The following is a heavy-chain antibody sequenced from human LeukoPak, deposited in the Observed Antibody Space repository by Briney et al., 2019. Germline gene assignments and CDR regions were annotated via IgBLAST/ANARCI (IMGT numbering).Heavy chain of an antibody. D-gene: IGHD4-17*01. J-gene: IGHJ6*03. CDR1: SVSISSSNYY. CDR2: IYYSGRT. CDR3: ARGVTTNGYYYYMDV. V-gene: IGHV4-39*01. Sequence: SETLSLTCTVSSVSISSSNYYWDWIRQPPGKGLEWIGNIYYSGRTFYNPSLKSRVTISVDTSKNQFSLNLSSVTAADTAVYFCARGVTTNGYYYYMDVWGKGTTVTVSS.